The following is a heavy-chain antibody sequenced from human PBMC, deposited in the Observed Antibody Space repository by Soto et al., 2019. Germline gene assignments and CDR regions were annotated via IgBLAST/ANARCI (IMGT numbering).Heavy chain of an antibody. CDR1: GGSFSGFY. CDR3: ARLYSSSANMDV. CDR2: INHSGST. Sequence: SETLSLTCAVYGGSFSGFYWSWIRQPPGKGLEWIGEINHSGSTNYNPSLKSRVTISVDTSKNQFSLKLSSVTAADTAVYYCARLYSSSANMDVWGQGTTVTVSS. V-gene: IGHV4-34*01. J-gene: IGHJ6*02. D-gene: IGHD6-6*01.